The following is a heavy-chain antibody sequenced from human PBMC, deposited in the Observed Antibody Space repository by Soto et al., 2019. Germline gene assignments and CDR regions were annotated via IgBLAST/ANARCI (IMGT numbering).Heavy chain of an antibody. J-gene: IGHJ6*03. CDR2: ISTYNGNT. Sequence: QVQLVQSGAEVKQPGASVKVSCKASGYTFTNYGFTWVRQAPGHGLEWLGWISTYNGNTKYAQKVQGRLTMTTDTSTSTANMELTSLRSDDTALYYCARTTVTASYYYMDVCGKGSTVTVSS. V-gene: IGHV1-18*01. CDR1: GYTFTNYG. CDR3: ARTTVTASYYYMDV. D-gene: IGHD4-17*01.